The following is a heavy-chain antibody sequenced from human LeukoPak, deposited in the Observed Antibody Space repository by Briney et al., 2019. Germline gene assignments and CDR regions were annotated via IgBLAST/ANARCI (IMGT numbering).Heavy chain of an antibody. Sequence: SETLSLTCTVSGGSISNYYWNWSRHPPGKGLEWIGFISYSGSTDYNPSLKSRVSISVDTSNNQFSLRLTSVSAAATALYYCARPGRNYLYDWHFDLWGRGTLVTVSS. CDR1: GGSISNYY. CDR3: ARPGRNYLYDWHFDL. J-gene: IGHJ2*01. D-gene: IGHD2/OR15-2a*01. V-gene: IGHV4-59*12. CDR2: ISYSGST.